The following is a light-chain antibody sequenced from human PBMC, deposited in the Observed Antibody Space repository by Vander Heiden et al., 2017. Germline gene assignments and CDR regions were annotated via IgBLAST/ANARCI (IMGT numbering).Light chain of an antibody. CDR1: QSVSSTC. V-gene: IGKV3-20*01. CDR2: GAS. Sequence: EIVLTQSPGTLSLSPGARATLTCRASQSVSSTCLAWYQQKPGQAPSLLIYGASSRATGIPDRFSGSGSGTDFTLTISRLEPEDFAVYYCQQYGSSPRTFGQGTKVEIK. CDR3: QQYGSSPRT. J-gene: IGKJ1*01.